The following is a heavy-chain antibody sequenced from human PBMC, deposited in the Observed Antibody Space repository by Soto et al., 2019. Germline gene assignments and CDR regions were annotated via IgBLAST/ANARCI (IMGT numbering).Heavy chain of an antibody. CDR2: IGSNSGGI. CDR1: GFTFDDSA. J-gene: IGHJ4*02. Sequence: PGGSLRLSCAASGFTFDDSAMHWVRQPPGKGLEWVSGIGSNSGGIGYADSVKGRFTISRDNAKNSLYLQMNSLRAEDTALYYCAKGLSEGYFDYWGQGTLVTVS. CDR3: AKGLSEGYFDY. V-gene: IGHV3-9*01.